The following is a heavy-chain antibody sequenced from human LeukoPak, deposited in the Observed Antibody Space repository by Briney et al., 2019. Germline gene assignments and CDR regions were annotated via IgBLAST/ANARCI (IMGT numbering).Heavy chain of an antibody. V-gene: IGHV3-23*01. D-gene: IGHD5-24*01. Sequence: GGSLRLSCAASGFSFRRYAMNWVRQAPGRGLEWVAVISGPGPSTVYADSVKGRFTISRDNSKNTLFLQLDSLRVEDTAIYYCSKEEKAHAFDPWGQGDKVNVSS. CDR1: GFSFRRYA. CDR2: ISGPGPST. CDR3: SKEEKAHAFDP. J-gene: IGHJ3*01.